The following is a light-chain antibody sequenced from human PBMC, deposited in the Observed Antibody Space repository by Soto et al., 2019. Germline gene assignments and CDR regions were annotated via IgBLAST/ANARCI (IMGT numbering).Light chain of an antibody. CDR3: AAWDDNLSAYV. Sequence: QSVLTQPPSASGTPGQRVTISCSGSRSNIGDNYVFWYHQVPGTAPKLLIYRNDQRPSGVPDRFSGSKSGTSASLAISGLRAEDEADYYCAAWDDNLSAYVFGSGTKVTVL. CDR1: RSNIGDNY. CDR2: RND. V-gene: IGLV1-47*01. J-gene: IGLJ1*01.